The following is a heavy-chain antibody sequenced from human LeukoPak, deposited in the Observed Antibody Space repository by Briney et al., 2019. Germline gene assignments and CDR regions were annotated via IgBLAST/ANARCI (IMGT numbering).Heavy chain of an antibody. CDR1: GYTFTGYY. CDR2: INPNSGGT. D-gene: IGHD1-26*01. CDR3: ARGRRPRENYYYYYMDV. Sequence: ASVKVSCKASGYTFTGYYMHWVRQAPGQGLEWMGRINPNSGGTNYAQKFQGRVTMTRDTSISTAYMELSSLRSEDTAVYYCARGRRPRENYYYYYMDVWGKGTTVTVSS. V-gene: IGHV1-2*06. J-gene: IGHJ6*03.